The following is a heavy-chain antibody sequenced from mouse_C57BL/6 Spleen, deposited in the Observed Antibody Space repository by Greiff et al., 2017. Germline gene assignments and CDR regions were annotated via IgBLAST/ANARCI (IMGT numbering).Heavy chain of an antibody. V-gene: IGHV5-6*02. CDR1: GFTFSSYG. J-gene: IGHJ3*01. CDR3: ARRYDYGGFAY. CDR2: ISSGGSYT. D-gene: IGHD2-4*01. Sequence: EVKVVESGGDLVKPGGSLKLSCAASGFTFSSYGMSWVRQTPDKRLEWVATISSGGSYTYYPDSVKGRFTISRDNAKNTLYLQMSSLKSEDTAMYYCARRYDYGGFAYWGQGTLVTVSA.